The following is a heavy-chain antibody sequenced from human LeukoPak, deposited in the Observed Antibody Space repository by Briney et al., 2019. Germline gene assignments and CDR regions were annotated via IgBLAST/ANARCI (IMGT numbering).Heavy chain of an antibody. D-gene: IGHD3-22*01. CDR1: GGSFSGYY. J-gene: IGHJ4*02. V-gene: IGHV4-34*01. CDR2: INHSGST. CDR3: ARGHRTYDSSGSLFDY. Sequence: SETLSLTCAVYGGSFSGYYWSWIRQPPGKGLEWIGEINHSGSTNYNPSLKSRVTISVDTSKNQSSLKLSSVTAADTAVYYCARGHRTYDSSGSLFDYWGQGTLVTVSS.